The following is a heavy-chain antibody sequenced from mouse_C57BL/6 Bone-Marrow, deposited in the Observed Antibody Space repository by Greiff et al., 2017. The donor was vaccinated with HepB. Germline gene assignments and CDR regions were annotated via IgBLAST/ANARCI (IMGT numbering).Heavy chain of an antibody. CDR2: IDPANGNT. CDR3: APVDYYGSPWFAY. CDR1: GFNIKNTY. V-gene: IGHV14-3*01. Sequence: VQLQQSVAELVRPGASVKLSCTASGFNIKNTYMHWVKQRPEQGLEWIGRIDPANGNTKYAPKFQGKATITADTSSNTAYLPLSSLTSEDTAIYYCAPVDYYGSPWFAYWGQGTLVTVSA. D-gene: IGHD1-1*01. J-gene: IGHJ3*01.